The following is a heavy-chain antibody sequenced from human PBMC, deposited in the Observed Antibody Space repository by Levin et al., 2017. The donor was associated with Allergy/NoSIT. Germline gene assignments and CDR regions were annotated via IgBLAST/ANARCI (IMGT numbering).Heavy chain of an antibody. J-gene: IGHJ4*02. D-gene: IGHD2-15*01. CDR3: AREGTQITGGYCSGGSCYFPSHFDY. V-gene: IGHV3-21*01. CDR2: ISSSSSYI. Sequence: GGSLRLSCAASGFTFSSYSMNWVRQAPGKGLEWVSSISSSSSYIYYADSVKGRFTISRDNAKNSLYLQMNSLRAEDTAVYYCAREGTQITGGYCSGGSCYFPSHFDYWGQGTLVTVSS. CDR1: GFTFSSYS.